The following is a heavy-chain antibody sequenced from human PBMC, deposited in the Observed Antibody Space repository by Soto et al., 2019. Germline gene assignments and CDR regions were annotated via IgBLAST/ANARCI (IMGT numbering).Heavy chain of an antibody. CDR2: SKNKADSYTI. CDR1: GFTFSDHY. J-gene: IGHJ4*02. V-gene: IGHV3-72*01. D-gene: IGHD3-10*01. CDR3: TVWGSGNDFGAA. Sequence: EVQLVESGGGLVQPGGSLRLSCAASGFTFSDHYMDWVRQAPGKGLEWVGRSKNKADSYTIEYAASVKGRFTISRDGSKNSLFLQMNSLKTVDTAVYYCTVWGSGNDFGAAWGQGILVTVSS.